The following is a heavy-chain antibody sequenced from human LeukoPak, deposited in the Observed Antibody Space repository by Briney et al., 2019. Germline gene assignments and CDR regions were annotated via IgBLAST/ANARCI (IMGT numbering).Heavy chain of an antibody. J-gene: IGHJ3*02. V-gene: IGHV3-7*01. CDR3: ARDHRSEYRRNAFDI. D-gene: IGHD1-14*01. Sequence: GGSLRLSCAASGFTFSSYWMSWVRQAPGKGLEWVANIKQDGSEKYYVDSVKGRFTISRDNAKNSLYLQMNSLRAEDTAVYYCARDHRSEYRRNAFDIWGQGTMVTVSS. CDR2: IKQDGSEK. CDR1: GFTFSSYW.